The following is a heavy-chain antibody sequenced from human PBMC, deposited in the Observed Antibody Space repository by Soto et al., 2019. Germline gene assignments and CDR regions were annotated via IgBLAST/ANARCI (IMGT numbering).Heavy chain of an antibody. CDR2: IWYDGSNK. V-gene: IGHV3-33*01. J-gene: IGHJ3*02. CDR1: GFTFSSYG. CDR3: AREGVLIAAAGTENDALDI. Sequence: QVQLVESGGGVVQPGRSLRLSCAASGFTFSSYGMHWVRQAPGKGLEWVAVIWYDGSNKYYADSVKGRFTISRDNSKNTLYLQMNSLRAEDTAVYYCAREGVLIAAAGTENDALDIWGQGTMVTVSS. D-gene: IGHD6-13*01.